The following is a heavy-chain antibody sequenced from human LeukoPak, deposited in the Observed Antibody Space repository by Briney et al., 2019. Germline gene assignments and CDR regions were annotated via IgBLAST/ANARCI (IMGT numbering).Heavy chain of an antibody. CDR2: ISWNSGSI. V-gene: IGHV3-9*01. D-gene: IGHD3-10*01. CDR1: GFTFDDYA. J-gene: IGHJ4*02. CDR3: AKTGGSGRRY. Sequence: GGSLRLSCAASGFTFDDYAMHWVRQAPGKGLEWVSGISWNSGSIGYADSVKGRFTISRDNAKNSLYLQMNSLRVEDTAVYYCAKTGGSGRRYWGQGTLVTVSS.